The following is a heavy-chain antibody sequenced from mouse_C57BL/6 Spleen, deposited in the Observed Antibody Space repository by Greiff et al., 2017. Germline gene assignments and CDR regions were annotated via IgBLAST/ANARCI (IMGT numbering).Heavy chain of an antibody. CDR2: ISYDGSN. J-gene: IGHJ4*01. Sequence: VQLQQSGPGLVKPSQSLSLTCSVTGYSITSGYYWNWIRQFPGNKLEWMGYISYDGSNNYNPSLKNRISITRDTSKNQFFLKLNSVTTEDTATYYCASGVLYAMDYWGQGTSVTVAS. CDR1: GYSITSGYY. CDR3: ASGVLYAMDY. D-gene: IGHD3-1*01. V-gene: IGHV3-6*01.